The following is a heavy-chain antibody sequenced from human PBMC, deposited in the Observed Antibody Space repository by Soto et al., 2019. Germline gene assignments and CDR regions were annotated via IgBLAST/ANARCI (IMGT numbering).Heavy chain of an antibody. Sequence: ASVKVFCKASGYAFTISGISWLRQAPGQALEWMGVIHPSGGGTTYAQKFLGRVTVTRDTSTTTVFMELSSLRSDDTAVYYCARGGHIAVVTASFDYWGQGTLVTVSS. CDR3: ARGGHIAVVTASFDY. CDR2: IHPSGGGT. CDR1: GYAFTISG. D-gene: IGHD2-21*02. J-gene: IGHJ4*02. V-gene: IGHV1-46*03.